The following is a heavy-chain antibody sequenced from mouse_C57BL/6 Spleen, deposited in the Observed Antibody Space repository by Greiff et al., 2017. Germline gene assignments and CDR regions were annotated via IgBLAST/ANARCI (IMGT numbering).Heavy chain of an antibody. CDR2: LSPRSGNT. CDR3: AREEVVATDYAMDY. Sequence: VQLVESGAELARPGASVKLSCKASGYTFTSYGISWVKQRTGQGLEWIGELSPRSGNTYYNEKFKGKATLTADKSSSTAYMELRSLTSEDSAVXVGAREEVVATDYAMDYWGQGTSVTVSS. CDR1: GYTFTSYG. J-gene: IGHJ4*01. D-gene: IGHD1-1*01. V-gene: IGHV1-81*01.